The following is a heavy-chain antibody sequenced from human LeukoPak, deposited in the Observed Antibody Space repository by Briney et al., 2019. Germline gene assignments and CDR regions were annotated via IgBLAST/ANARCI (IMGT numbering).Heavy chain of an antibody. CDR1: GGSISSYY. Sequence: PSETLSLTCIVSGGSISSYYWSWIRQPPGEGRVWMGYSYDRGNTNYNPSLKSRVTISVDTSKSQVSLNLRSVTAADTAVYYCARNNWSIDYGIDVWGQGTTVIVSS. CDR3: ARNNWSIDYGIDV. CDR2: SYDRGNT. D-gene: IGHD1-20*01. V-gene: IGHV4-59*08. J-gene: IGHJ6*02.